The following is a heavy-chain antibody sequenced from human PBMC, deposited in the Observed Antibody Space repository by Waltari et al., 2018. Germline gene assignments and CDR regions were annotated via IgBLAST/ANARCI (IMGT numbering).Heavy chain of an antibody. D-gene: IGHD1-26*01. J-gene: IGHJ5*02. CDR1: GYSISSGYY. V-gene: IGHV4-38-2*01. CDR2: IYHSGST. CDR3: ASWEADPLLNWFDP. Sequence: QVQLQESGPGLVKPSETLSLTCAVSGYSISSGYYWGWIRQPPGKGLEWIGSIYHSGSTYYNPSLKSRVTISVDTSKNQFSLKLSSVTAADTAVYYCASWEADPLLNWFDPWGQGTLVTVSS.